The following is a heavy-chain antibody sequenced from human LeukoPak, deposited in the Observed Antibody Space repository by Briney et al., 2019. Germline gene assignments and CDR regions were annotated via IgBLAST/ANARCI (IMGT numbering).Heavy chain of an antibody. CDR1: GGSISSYY. V-gene: IGHV4-59*01. CDR2: IYYSGGT. CDR3: ARSSSTSFPIDY. J-gene: IGHJ4*02. D-gene: IGHD2-2*01. Sequence: KSSETLSLTCTVSGGSISSYYWSWIRQPPGKGLEWIGYIYYSGGTNYNPSLKSRVTISVDTSKNQFSLKLSSVTAADTAVYYCARSSSTSFPIDYWGQGTLVTVSS.